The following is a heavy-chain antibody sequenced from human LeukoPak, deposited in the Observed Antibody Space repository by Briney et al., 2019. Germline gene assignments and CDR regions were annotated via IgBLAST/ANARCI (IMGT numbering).Heavy chain of an antibody. J-gene: IGHJ5*02. D-gene: IGHD1-1*01. CDR2: ISGSGGST. CDR3: AKDAELPHYNWFDP. CDR1: GFTFSSYG. Sequence: GGSLRLSCAASGFTFSSYGMHWVRQAPGKGLEWVSAISGSGGSTYYADSVKGRFTISRDNSKNTLYLQMNSLRAEDTAVYYCAKDAELPHYNWFDPWGQGTLVTVSS. V-gene: IGHV3-23*01.